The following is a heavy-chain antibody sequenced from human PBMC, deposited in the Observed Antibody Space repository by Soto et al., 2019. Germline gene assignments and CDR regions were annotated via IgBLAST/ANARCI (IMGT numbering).Heavy chain of an antibody. V-gene: IGHV4-39*01. Sequence: PSRNPSLTCTVSGGDISRGDYYWAWIRQPPGKGLEWIASIYYVGSTFYNSSLESRVTISVDMSKNLFSLKLTSVTATDTAVYFCTGHPVLRPPVECFDLRCQGPFVTV. CDR1: GGDISRGDYY. D-gene: IGHD2-2*01. CDR3: TGHPVLRPPVECFDL. J-gene: IGHJ5*02. CDR2: IYYVGST.